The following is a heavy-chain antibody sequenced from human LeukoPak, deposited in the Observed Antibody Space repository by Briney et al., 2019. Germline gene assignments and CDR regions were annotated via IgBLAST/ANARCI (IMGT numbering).Heavy chain of an antibody. J-gene: IGHJ4*02. CDR1: GFSLSTTGVA. D-gene: IGHD3-22*01. CDR3: ARALYYDSGYYFDS. V-gene: IGHV2-5*02. Sequence: ESGPTLVKPTQTLTLTCTFSGFSLSTTGVAVGWIRQPPGKALEWLALFYWDADKGYSPSLKSRLTSTKDTSRNQVVLTMTNMDPGDTATYYCARALYYDSGYYFDSWGQGTLVTVSS. CDR2: FYWDADK.